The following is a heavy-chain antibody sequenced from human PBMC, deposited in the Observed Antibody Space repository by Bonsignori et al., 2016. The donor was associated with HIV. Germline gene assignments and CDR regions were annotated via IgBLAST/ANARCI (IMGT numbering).Heavy chain of an antibody. D-gene: IGHD3-22*01. J-gene: IGHJ4*02. CDR3: ARSGELVITTVV. CDR2: IYFRGNT. V-gene: IGHV4-39*07. CDR1: GDSISSSNYF. Sequence: QLQLQESGPRLVKPSETLSLTCTVSGDSISSSNYFWGWIRQPPGKGLEWIGSIYFRGNTYYNPSLKSRVTVSVDTSKNQFSLNLSSMTAADTAFYYCARSGELVITTVVWGQGILVTVSS.